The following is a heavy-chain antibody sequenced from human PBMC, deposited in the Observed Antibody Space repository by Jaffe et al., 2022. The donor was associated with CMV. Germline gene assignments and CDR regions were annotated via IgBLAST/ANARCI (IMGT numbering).Heavy chain of an antibody. V-gene: IGHV1-2*02. J-gene: IGHJ4*02. Sequence: QVQLVQSGAEVKKPGASVKVSCKASGYTFTGYYMHWVRQAPGQGLEWMGWINPNSGGTNYAQKFQGRVTMTRDTSISTAYMELSRLRSDDTAVYYCAREGGPDIAAAGIGDWYYFDYWGQGTLVTVSS. CDR1: GYTFTGYY. CDR3: AREGGPDIAAAGIGDWYYFDY. D-gene: IGHD6-13*01. CDR2: INPNSGGT.